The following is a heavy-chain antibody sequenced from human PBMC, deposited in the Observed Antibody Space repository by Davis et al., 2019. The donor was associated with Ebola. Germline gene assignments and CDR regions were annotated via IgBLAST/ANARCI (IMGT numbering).Heavy chain of an antibody. V-gene: IGHV3-48*02. J-gene: IGHJ6*02. CDR2: ISSRSKSI. Sequence: GESLKISCAASGFTFSDHNMNWVRQAPGKGLEWVAYISSRSKSIYYADSVKGRLTISRDNAKNSLSLQMNSLRDEDTAVYYCARGNYYDDYGMDVWDQGTTVTVSS. CDR3: ARGNYYDDYGMDV. CDR1: GFTFSDHN.